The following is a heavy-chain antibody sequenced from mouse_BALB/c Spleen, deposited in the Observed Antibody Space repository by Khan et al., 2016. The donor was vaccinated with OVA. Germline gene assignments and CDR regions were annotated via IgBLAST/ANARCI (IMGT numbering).Heavy chain of an antibody. Sequence: VQLKESGPGLVAPSQSLSITCTVSGFSLTDYGVNWVRQPPGKGLEWLGMIWGDGSTDYNSALKSRLSITKDNSKSQVFLKMNSLQTDDTARYXYAINYYGSSFYFDYWGQGTTLTVSS. D-gene: IGHD1-1*01. CDR1: GFSLTDYG. J-gene: IGHJ2*01. CDR3: AINYYGSSFYFDY. V-gene: IGHV2-6-7*01. CDR2: IWGDGST.